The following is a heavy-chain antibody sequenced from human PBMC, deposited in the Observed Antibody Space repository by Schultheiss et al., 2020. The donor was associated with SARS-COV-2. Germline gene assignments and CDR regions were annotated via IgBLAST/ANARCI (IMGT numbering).Heavy chain of an antibody. V-gene: IGHV3-15*07. Sequence: GESLKISCAASGFTFSNAWMNWVRQAPGKGLEWVGRIKSKTDGGTTDYAAPVKGRFTISRDDSKNTLYLQMNSLKTEDTAVYYCTTVGYYDFWSGPLDYWGQGTLVTVSS. CDR2: IKSKTDGGTT. CDR1: GFTFSNAW. D-gene: IGHD3-3*01. J-gene: IGHJ4*02. CDR3: TTVGYYDFWSGPLDY.